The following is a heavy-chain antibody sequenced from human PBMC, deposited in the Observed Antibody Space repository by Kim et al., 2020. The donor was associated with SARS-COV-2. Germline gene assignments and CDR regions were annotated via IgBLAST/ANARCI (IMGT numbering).Heavy chain of an antibody. Sequence: GGSLRLSCAASGFTFSSYAMHWVRQAPGKGLEWVAVISYDGSNKYYADSVKGRFTISRDNSKNTLYLQMNSLRAEDTAVYYCARDFYGGNSGYWGQGTLVTVSS. CDR2: ISYDGSNK. CDR3: ARDFYGGNSGY. CDR1: GFTFSSYA. D-gene: IGHD2-21*02. J-gene: IGHJ4*02. V-gene: IGHV3-30-3*01.